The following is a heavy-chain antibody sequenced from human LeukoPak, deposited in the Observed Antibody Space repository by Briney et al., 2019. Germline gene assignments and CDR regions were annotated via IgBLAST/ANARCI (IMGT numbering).Heavy chain of an antibody. J-gene: IGHJ6*03. Sequence: ASVKVSCKASGDTFTGYYIHWVRQAPGQGLEWMGWINPNSGGTNYAQKFQGRVTMTRDTSISTAYMELSRLRSDDIAIYFCATTGREDSSGWFSYYYYYYMDVWGKGTTVTISS. CDR2: INPNSGGT. CDR1: GDTFTGYY. V-gene: IGHV1-2*02. CDR3: ATTGREDSSGWFSYYYYYYMDV. D-gene: IGHD6-19*01.